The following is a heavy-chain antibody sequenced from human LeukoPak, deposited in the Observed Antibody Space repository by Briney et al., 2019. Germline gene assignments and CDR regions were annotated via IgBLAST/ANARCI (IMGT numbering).Heavy chain of an antibody. D-gene: IGHD1-26*01. V-gene: IGHV3-23*01. CDR2: ISGSGVMT. CDR3: AKDRSIGTYYTFDH. CDR1: GFTFSNFA. J-gene: IGHJ4*02. Sequence: GSLRLSCSASGFTFSNFAMSWVRQAPGKGLEWVSGISGSGVMTYYADSVKGRFTVSGDTSKNTIYLQMHSLTAADTAVYYCAKDRSIGTYYTFDHWGQGTLVTVSS.